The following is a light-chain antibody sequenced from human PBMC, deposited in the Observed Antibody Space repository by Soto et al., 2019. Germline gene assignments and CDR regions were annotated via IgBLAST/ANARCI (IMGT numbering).Light chain of an antibody. J-gene: IGKJ2*01. V-gene: IGKV1-27*01. CDR3: QKYNSAPRT. CDR1: QGISNY. Sequence: DIQMTQSPSSLSASVGDRVTITCRASQGISNYLAWYQQKPGKVPKLLIYAASTLQSGVPSRFSGSGSGTDFTITISSLQHEYVATYYCQKYNSAPRTFGQGTKLEIK. CDR2: AAS.